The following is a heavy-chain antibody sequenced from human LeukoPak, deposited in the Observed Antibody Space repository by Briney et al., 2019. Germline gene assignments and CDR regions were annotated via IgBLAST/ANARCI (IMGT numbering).Heavy chain of an antibody. J-gene: IGHJ6*02. CDR1: GYIFTTYA. CDR3: ARVNVDSAMGIYYYYGMDV. V-gene: IGHV7-4-1*01. Sequence: ASVKVSCKASGYIFTTYAVNWVRQAPGQGLEWVGWINTNTGNPTYGQGFTGRFVFSLDTSVSTAYLQIGSLKTEDTAVYYCARVNVDSAMGIYYYYGMDVWGQGTTVTVSS. CDR2: INTNTGNP. D-gene: IGHD5-18*01.